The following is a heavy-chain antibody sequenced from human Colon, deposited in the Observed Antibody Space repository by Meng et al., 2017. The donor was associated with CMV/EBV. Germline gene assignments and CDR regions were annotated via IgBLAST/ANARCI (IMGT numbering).Heavy chain of an antibody. CDR2: ISAYTGDT. CDR3: VRESQSGSYIYLQH. D-gene: IGHD1-26*01. J-gene: IGHJ1*01. V-gene: IGHV1-18*01. Sequence: HVQLVRSGAEVKKPGASGRVSCKSSGYIFTNYGISWVRQAPGQGLEWMGWISAYTGDTYYAQKFQGRVTMTTDTSTSTAYMELRSLRSDDTAVYYCVRESQSGSYIYLQHWGQGTLVTVSS. CDR1: GYIFTNYG.